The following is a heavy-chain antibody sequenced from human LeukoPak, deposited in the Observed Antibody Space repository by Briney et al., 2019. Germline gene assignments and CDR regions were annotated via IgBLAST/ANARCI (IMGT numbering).Heavy chain of an antibody. CDR1: GFTFSSYW. CDR3: AREGVSEVEWRSYVRYFDY. CDR2: IKQDGSEK. V-gene: IGHV3-7*01. D-gene: IGHD2-15*01. Sequence: GGSLRLSCAASGFTFSSYWMSWVRQAPGKGLEWVANIKQDGSEKYYVDSVKGRFTISRDNAKNSLYLQMNSLRAEDTAVYYCAREGVSEVEWRSYVRYFDYWGQGTLVTVSS. J-gene: IGHJ4*02.